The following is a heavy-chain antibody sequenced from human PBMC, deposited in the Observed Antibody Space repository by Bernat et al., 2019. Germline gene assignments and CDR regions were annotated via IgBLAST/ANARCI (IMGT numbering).Heavy chain of an antibody. CDR1: GFTFSSYG. J-gene: IGHJ4*02. CDR2: VRGSGGST. D-gene: IGHD2-8*01. CDR3: AQAHRYCSSGVCYPFDY. Sequence: EVELLESGGGLVQPGGSLRLSCAASGFTFSSYGMSWVRQAPGKGLEWVSSVRGSGGSTYYIDSVKGRFTISRDKSKNTLYLQMNSLSAEDTAVYYCAQAHRYCSSGVCYPFDYWGQGTLVTVSS. V-gene: IGHV3-23*01.